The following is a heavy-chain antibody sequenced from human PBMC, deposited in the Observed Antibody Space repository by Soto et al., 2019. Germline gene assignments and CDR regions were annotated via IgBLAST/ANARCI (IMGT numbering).Heavy chain of an antibody. V-gene: IGHV1-69*13. CDR2: IIPIFGTA. J-gene: IGHJ3*02. D-gene: IGHD3-3*01. CDR3: ARESDESGYYDAFDI. Sequence: GASVKVSCKASGGTFSSYAISWVRQAPGQGLEWMGGIIPIFGTANYAQKFKGRVTITADESTSTAYMELSSLRSEDTAVYYCARESDESGYYDAFDIWGQGTMVTVSS. CDR1: GGTFSSYA.